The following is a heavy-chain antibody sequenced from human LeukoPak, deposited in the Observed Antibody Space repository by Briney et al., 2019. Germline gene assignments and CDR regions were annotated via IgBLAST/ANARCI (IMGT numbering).Heavy chain of an antibody. CDR1: GYTFTGYY. CDR3: ARGGVVLRYFDWLLPYYFDY. V-gene: IGHV1-2*02. J-gene: IGHJ4*02. D-gene: IGHD3-9*01. Sequence: ASVKVSCKASGYTFTGYYMHWVRQAPGQGLEWMGWINPNSGCTNYAQKFQGRVTMTRDTSISTAYMELSRLRSDDTAVYYCARGGVVLRYFDWLLPYYFDYWGQGTLVTVSS. CDR2: INPNSGCT.